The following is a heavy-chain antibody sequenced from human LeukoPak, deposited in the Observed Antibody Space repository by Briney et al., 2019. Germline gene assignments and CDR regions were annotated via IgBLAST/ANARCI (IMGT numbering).Heavy chain of an antibody. V-gene: IGHV4-59*01. Sequence: SETLSLTCTVSNGSISNNYWSSIRQPPRKGLEWIGYIFYTGSTTYNPSLKSRVTISVDTSKNQFSLKLNSVTAADTAVYYCARAVSPFGEAFDIWGQGTMVTVSS. CDR2: IFYTGST. CDR1: NGSISNNY. D-gene: IGHD3-16*01. J-gene: IGHJ3*02. CDR3: ARAVSPFGEAFDI.